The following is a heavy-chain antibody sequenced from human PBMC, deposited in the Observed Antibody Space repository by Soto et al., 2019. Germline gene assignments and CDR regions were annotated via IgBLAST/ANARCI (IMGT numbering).Heavy chain of an antibody. Sequence: GGSLRLSCAASGFTVSSNYMSWVRQAPGKGLEWVSVIYSGGSTYYADSVKGRFTISRDNSKNTLYLQMNSLRAEDTAVYYCARVFAAAAGTVDYWGQGTLVTVSS. CDR2: IYSGGST. D-gene: IGHD6-13*01. J-gene: IGHJ4*02. CDR3: ARVFAAAAGTVDY. CDR1: GFTVSSNY. V-gene: IGHV3-53*01.